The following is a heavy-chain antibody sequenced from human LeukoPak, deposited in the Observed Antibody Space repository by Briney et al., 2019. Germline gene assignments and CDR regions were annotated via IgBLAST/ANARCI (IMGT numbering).Heavy chain of an antibody. J-gene: IGHJ4*02. D-gene: IGHD3-10*01. CDR3: ASQKYYYGSGSYYYFDY. CDR2: ISGSGGST. Sequence: GGSLRLSCAASGFTFSRYAMSWVRQAPGKGLEWVSAISGSGGSTFYADSVKGRFTISRDNFKNTLYLQMNSLRAEDTAVYYCASQKYYYGSGSYYYFDYWGQGTLVTVSS. CDR1: GFTFSRYA. V-gene: IGHV3-23*01.